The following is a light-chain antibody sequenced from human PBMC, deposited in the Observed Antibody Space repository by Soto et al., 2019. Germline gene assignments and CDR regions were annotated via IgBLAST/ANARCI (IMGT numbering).Light chain of an antibody. V-gene: IGKV3-15*01. CDR1: QTVASN. CDR3: QQYHNWPPQYT. Sequence: EIVMTQSPATLSVSPGERATLSCRASQTVASNLAWYQQKPGQAPRLLIHGASTRATGVPARFSGSGSGTDVTLTISSLQSEDFAVYYCQQYHNWPPQYTFGQGTKLRIK. J-gene: IGKJ2*01. CDR2: GAS.